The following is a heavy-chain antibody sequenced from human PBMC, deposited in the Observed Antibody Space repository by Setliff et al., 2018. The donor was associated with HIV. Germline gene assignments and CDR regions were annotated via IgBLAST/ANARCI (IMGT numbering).Heavy chain of an antibody. CDR3: SLQHGRPMRWFDP. CDR2: AYHRGTT. D-gene: IGHD2-2*01. J-gene: IGHJ5*02. Sequence: SETLSLTCAVSGGSFTGYYWAWIRQPPGKGLEWIGCAYHRGTTYYNPSLKSRLAMSVDTSKNKFFLKLNSLTAADTAVYYCSLQHGRPMRWFDPWGPGTLVTVSS. CDR1: GGSFTGYY. V-gene: IGHV4-59*04.